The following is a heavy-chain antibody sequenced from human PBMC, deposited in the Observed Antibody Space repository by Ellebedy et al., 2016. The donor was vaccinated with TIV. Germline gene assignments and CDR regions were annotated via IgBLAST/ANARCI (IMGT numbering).Heavy chain of an antibody. CDR3: AKAAYYGSGSYFDF. V-gene: IGHV3-7*03. CDR1: GFIFSSYW. J-gene: IGHJ4*02. D-gene: IGHD3-10*01. Sequence: GGSLRLSCAASGFIFSSYWINWVRQAPGKGLEWVANMKPDGSEKYYVDSVKGRFTISRDKAKNTVSLQLNSLRVEDTALYYCAKAAYYGSGSYFDFWGQGTLVTVSS. CDR2: MKPDGSEK.